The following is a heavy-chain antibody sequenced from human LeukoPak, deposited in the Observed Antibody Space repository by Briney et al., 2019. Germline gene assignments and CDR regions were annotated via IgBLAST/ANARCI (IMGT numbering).Heavy chain of an antibody. J-gene: IGHJ4*02. CDR2: IYYSGST. CDR1: GGSISTYC. CDR3: TRNYDSSGYTTFGY. Sequence: PSETLSLTCTVSGGSISTYCWSWIRQPPGKGLEWIGHIYYSGSTNYNPSLKSRVTIAVDTSKNHFSLKLSSVTAADTAVYYCTRNYDSSGYTTFGYWGRGTLVTVSS. D-gene: IGHD3-22*01. V-gene: IGHV4-59*01.